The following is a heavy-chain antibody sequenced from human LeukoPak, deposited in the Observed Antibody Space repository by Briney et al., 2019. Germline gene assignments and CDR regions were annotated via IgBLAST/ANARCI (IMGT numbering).Heavy chain of an antibody. Sequence: ASVKVSCKASGYTFTSYGISWVRQAPGQGLEWMGWISAYNGNTNYAQKLQGRVTMTTDTATSKAYMELRSLRSDDTAVYYCARGGVTIFGVVPHYYYYMDVWGKGTTVTVSS. CDR2: ISAYNGNT. J-gene: IGHJ6*03. CDR3: ARGGVTIFGVVPHYYYYMDV. D-gene: IGHD3-3*01. V-gene: IGHV1-18*01. CDR1: GYTFTSYG.